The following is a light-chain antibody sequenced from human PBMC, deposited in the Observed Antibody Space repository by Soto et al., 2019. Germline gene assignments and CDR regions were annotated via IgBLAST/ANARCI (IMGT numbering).Light chain of an antibody. J-gene: IGKJ2*01. CDR2: DAS. CDR1: QSISNS. V-gene: IGKV1-39*01. CDR3: QQSYSINSFA. Sequence: DIQMTQSPSSLSASVGDRVTITCRASQSISNSLHWYQQKPGKAPNLLIYDASNLQSGVPSRFSGSGSETDFTLTISSLQPADFATYYCQQSYSINSFAFGQGTKLEIK.